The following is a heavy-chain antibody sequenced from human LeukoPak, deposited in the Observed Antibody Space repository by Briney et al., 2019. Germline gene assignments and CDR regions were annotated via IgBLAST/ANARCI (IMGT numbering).Heavy chain of an antibody. V-gene: IGHV3-48*03. CDR1: GFTFSSYE. Sequence: PGGSLRLSCAASGFTFSSYEMNWVRQAPGKGLEWVSYISSSGSTIYYADSVKGRFTISRDNAKNSLYLQMNSLRAEDTAVYYCARVAVTTAVYYYYYMDVWGKGTTVTISS. J-gene: IGHJ6*03. CDR3: ARVAVTTAVYYYYYMDV. CDR2: ISSSGSTI. D-gene: IGHD4-23*01.